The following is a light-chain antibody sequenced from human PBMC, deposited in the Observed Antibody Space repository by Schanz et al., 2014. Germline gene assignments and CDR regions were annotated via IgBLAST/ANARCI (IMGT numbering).Light chain of an antibody. CDR3: QQYGSSPPWT. CDR1: QSVSNK. Sequence: EIVMTQSPATLSVSPGERATLSCRASQSVSNKLAWYQHKPGQAPRLLIYGASTRATGIPARFSGSGSGTYFTLTISSLQPEDFAVYYCQQYGSSPPWTFGQGTKVEIK. V-gene: IGKV3-15*01. J-gene: IGKJ1*01. CDR2: GAS.